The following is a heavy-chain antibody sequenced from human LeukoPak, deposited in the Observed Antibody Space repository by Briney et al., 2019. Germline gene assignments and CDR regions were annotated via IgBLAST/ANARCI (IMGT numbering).Heavy chain of an antibody. V-gene: IGHV3-74*01. CDR1: GFTFSSYW. D-gene: IGHD1-7*01. J-gene: IGHJ4*02. CDR2: IASDGSST. CDR3: LREVDWKYAFDY. Sequence: GGSLRLSCAASGFTFSSYWMNWVRQAPGKGLVWVSRIASDGSSTTYADSVKGRFSISRDNAKNTLYLQMNSLRAEDTALYYCLREVDWKYAFDYWGRGTLVTVSS.